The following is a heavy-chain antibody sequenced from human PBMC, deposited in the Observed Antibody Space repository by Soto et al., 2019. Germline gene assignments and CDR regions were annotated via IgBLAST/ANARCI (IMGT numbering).Heavy chain of an antibody. J-gene: IGHJ4*02. D-gene: IGHD6-19*01. CDR1: GFTFSSYA. V-gene: IGHV3-23*01. CDR3: AKARFRDSSMFLLDY. Sequence: EVQLLESGGGLVQPGGSLRLSCAASGFTFSSYAMSWVRQAPGKGLEWVSAISGSGGSTYYADSVKGRFTISRDNSKNTLYQQMNSLRAEDTAVYYCAKARFRDSSMFLLDYWGQGTLVTVSS. CDR2: ISGSGGST.